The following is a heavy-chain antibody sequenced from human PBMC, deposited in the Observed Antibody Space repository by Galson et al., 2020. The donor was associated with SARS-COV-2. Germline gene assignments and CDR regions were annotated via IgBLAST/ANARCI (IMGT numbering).Heavy chain of an antibody. J-gene: IGHJ3*02. CDR1: GFTFSSYA. D-gene: IGHD2-21*01. Sequence: GESLKISCAASGFTFSSYAMHWVRQAPGKGLEWVAVISYDGSNKYYADSVKGRCTISRDNSKNTLYLQMNSLRAEDTAVYYCAREGDIVVVSDAFDIWGQGTMVTVSS. CDR3: AREGDIVVVSDAFDI. V-gene: IGHV3-30*04. CDR2: ISYDGSNK.